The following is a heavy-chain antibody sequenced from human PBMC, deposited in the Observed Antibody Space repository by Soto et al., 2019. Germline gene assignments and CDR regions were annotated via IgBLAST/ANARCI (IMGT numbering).Heavy chain of an antibody. D-gene: IGHD2-21*02. V-gene: IGHV1-46*01. CDR3: ARGHCGGDCYGSYFDY. J-gene: IGHJ4*02. CDR2: INPSGGST. CDR1: GYTFTSYY. Sequence: ASVKVSCTASGYTFTSYYMHWVRQAPGQGLEWMGIINPSGGSTSYAQKFQGRVTMTRDTSTSTVYMELSSPRSEDTAVYYCARGHCGGDCYGSYFDYWGQGTLVTVSS.